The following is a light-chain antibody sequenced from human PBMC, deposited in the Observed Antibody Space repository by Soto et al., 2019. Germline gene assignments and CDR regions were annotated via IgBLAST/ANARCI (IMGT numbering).Light chain of an antibody. Sequence: DIQMTQSPTTLSASVGDRITITCRASQSISSWLAWYQQKPGKAPKLLIYDASSLESGVPSRFSGSGSGTDFTLVISNLRPEDVATYYCQKYDSDPLTFGGGTKVEVK. J-gene: IGKJ4*01. CDR3: QKYDSDPLT. CDR1: QSISSW. CDR2: DAS. V-gene: IGKV1-5*01.